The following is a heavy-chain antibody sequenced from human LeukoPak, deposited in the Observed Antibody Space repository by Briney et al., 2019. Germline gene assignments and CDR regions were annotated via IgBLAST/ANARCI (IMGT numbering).Heavy chain of an antibody. CDR2: ISYDGSNK. CDR1: GFTFSSYA. D-gene: IGHD6-19*01. CDR3: AREAVAGYFDY. V-gene: IGHV3-30*04. Sequence: GGSLRLSCAASGFTFSSYAMHWVRQAPGKGLEWVAVISYDGSNKYYADSVKGRFTISRDNSKNTLYLQMNSLRAEDTAVYYCAREAVAGYFDYWGQGTLVTVSS. J-gene: IGHJ4*02.